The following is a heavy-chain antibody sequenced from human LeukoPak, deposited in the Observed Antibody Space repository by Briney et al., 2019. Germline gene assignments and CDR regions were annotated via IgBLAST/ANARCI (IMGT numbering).Heavy chain of an antibody. CDR1: GFTFSNYA. D-gene: IGHD1-26*01. CDR2: ISSSGSST. J-gene: IGHJ6*03. Sequence: GGSLRLSCVASGFTFSNYAMSWVRQAPGKGLEWVSGISSSGSSTFFADHVKVRFTIARDNAKSSLYLQMNTLQAEDTAVYYCARRATGSSSLFYYYMDVWGKGTTVSVSS. CDR3: ARRATGSSSLFYYYMDV. V-gene: IGHV3-23*01.